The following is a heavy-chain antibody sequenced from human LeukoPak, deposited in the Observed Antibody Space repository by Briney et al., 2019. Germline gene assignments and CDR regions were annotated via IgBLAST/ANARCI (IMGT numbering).Heavy chain of an antibody. J-gene: IGHJ4*02. Sequence: ASVKVSCKPSGYTFTSYGISWVRQAPGQGLEWMGWINPYNGNTNSAQKVQGRVTMTTDTSTSTAYMELRSPRSDDTAVYYCARDPSGNPYFFDYWGQGTLVTVSS. CDR1: GYTFTSYG. CDR2: INPYNGNT. CDR3: ARDPSGNPYFFDY. V-gene: IGHV1-18*01. D-gene: IGHD3-3*01.